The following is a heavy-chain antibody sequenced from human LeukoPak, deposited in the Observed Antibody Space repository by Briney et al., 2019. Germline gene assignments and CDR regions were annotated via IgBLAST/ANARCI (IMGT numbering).Heavy chain of an antibody. Sequence: GGSLRLSCAASGFTFSSYAMHWVRQAPGKGLEWVAVISYDGSNKYYADSVKGRFTISRDNSKNTLYLQMNSLRAEDTAVYYCAREGRGYYGSGSYYYRPYYFDYWGQGTLVTVSS. CDR1: GFTFSSYA. CDR2: ISYDGSNK. V-gene: IGHV3-30-3*01. J-gene: IGHJ4*02. CDR3: AREGRGYYGSGSYYYRPYYFDY. D-gene: IGHD3-10*01.